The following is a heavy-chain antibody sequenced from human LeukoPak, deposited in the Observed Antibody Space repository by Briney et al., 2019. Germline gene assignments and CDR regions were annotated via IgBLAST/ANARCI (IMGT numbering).Heavy chain of an antibody. CDR2: MSRSSNYI. V-gene: IGHV3-21*01. J-gene: IGHJ4*02. D-gene: IGHD2-15*01. Sequence: GGSVRLSCAASVFTFSDYVINWVRHAPGKGREWVSSMSRSSNYIYYADSVKGRFTISRDNAKNSLYLQMNSLRAEDTAVYYCARDLEVEGIGPTLWGQGTLVTVSS. CDR3: ARDLEVEGIGPTL. CDR1: VFTFSDYV.